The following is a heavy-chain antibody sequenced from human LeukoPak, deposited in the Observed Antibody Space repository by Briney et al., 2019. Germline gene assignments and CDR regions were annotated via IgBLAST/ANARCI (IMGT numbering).Heavy chain of an antibody. Sequence: PGRSLRLSCAASGFTFSSYGMHWVRQAPGKGLEWVAVIWYDGSNKYYADSVKGRFTISRDNSKNTQYLQMNSLRAEDTAVYYCAKGERAAHDAFDIWGQRTMVTVSS. CDR1: GFTFSSYG. CDR3: AKGERAAHDAFDI. CDR2: IWYDGSNK. V-gene: IGHV3-33*06. J-gene: IGHJ3*02. D-gene: IGHD1-26*01.